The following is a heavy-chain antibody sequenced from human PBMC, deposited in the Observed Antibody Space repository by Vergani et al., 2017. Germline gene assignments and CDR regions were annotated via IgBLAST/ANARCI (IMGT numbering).Heavy chain of an antibody. Sequence: EVQLVESGGGLVQPGGSLRLSCVASGFTSSSYWMSWVRQAPGKGLEWVANIKQDGSEKYYVDSVKGRFTISRDNAKNSLYLQMNSLRAEDTAVYYCAGASSSSGYYYYYYMDVWGKGTTVTVSS. CDR2: IKQDGSEK. V-gene: IGHV3-7*01. CDR1: GFTSSSYW. D-gene: IGHD6-6*01. J-gene: IGHJ6*03. CDR3: AGASSSSGYYYYYYMDV.